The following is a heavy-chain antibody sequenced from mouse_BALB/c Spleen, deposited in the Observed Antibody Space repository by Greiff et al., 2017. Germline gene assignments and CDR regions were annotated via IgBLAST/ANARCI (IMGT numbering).Heavy chain of an antibody. CDR1: GFSLTSYG. D-gene: IGHD2-1*01. CDR3: AREPYGNDYAMDY. CDR2: IWAGGST. V-gene: IGHV2-9*02. Sequence: QVQLKESGPGLVAPSQSLSITCTVSGFSLTSYGVHWVRQPPGKGLERLGVIWAGGSTNYNSALMSRLSISKDNSKSQVFLKMNSLQTDDTAMYYCAREPYGNDYAMDYWGQGTSVTVSS. J-gene: IGHJ4*01.